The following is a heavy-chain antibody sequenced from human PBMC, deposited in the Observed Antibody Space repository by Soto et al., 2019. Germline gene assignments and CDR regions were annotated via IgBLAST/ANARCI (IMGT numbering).Heavy chain of an antibody. CDR3: AADPYYYDSSDYYSFDY. Sequence: LLNLACKSSGLSNTSCSVRWGLGASGQRLEWIGWIVVGSGSTNYAQKFQERVTITRDMSTSTAYLELSSLRSDDTAVYYCAADPYYYDSSDYYSFDYWGQPTLVTVPS. V-gene: IGHV1-58*01. D-gene: IGHD3-22*01. CDR1: GLSNTSCS. J-gene: IGHJ4*02. CDR2: IVVGSGST.